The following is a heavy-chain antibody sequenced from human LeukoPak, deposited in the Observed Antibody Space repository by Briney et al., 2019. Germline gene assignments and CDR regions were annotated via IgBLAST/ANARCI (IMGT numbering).Heavy chain of an antibody. D-gene: IGHD6-13*01. CDR1: GFTFSSYN. J-gene: IGHJ4*02. CDR2: ISYDGSNK. CDR3: AKGTDPGIAAAGAVLDY. V-gene: IGHV3-30*18. Sequence: GGSLRLSCAASGFTFSSYNMNWVRQAPGKGLEWVAVISYDGSNKYYADSVKGRFTISRDNSKNTLYLQMNSLRAEDTAVYYCAKGTDPGIAAAGAVLDYWGQGTLVTVSS.